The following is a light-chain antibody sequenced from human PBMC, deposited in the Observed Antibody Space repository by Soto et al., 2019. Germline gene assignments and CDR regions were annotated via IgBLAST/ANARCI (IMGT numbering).Light chain of an antibody. CDR3: PQYGSSSRT. J-gene: IGKJ1*01. CDR1: QSVSSSY. Sequence: EIVLTQSPGTLSLSPGERATLSCRASQSVSSSYLAWYQQKPGQAPRLLIYGASSRATGIPDRFSGSGSGTDFTLTISRLEPEDFAVYYCPQYGSSSRTFGQGTKLDIK. CDR2: GAS. V-gene: IGKV3-20*01.